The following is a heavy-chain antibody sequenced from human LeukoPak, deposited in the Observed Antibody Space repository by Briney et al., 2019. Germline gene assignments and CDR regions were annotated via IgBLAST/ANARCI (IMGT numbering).Heavy chain of an antibody. Sequence: GGSLRLSCAASGFTFSSYSMNWVRQAPGKGLEWVSSISSSSSYIYYADSVKGRFTISRDNAKNSLYLQMNSLRAEDTAVYYCARGAAAALYTLFDYWGQGTLVTVSS. V-gene: IGHV3-21*01. J-gene: IGHJ4*02. CDR3: ARGAAAALYTLFDY. CDR2: ISSSSSYI. CDR1: GFTFSSYS. D-gene: IGHD6-13*01.